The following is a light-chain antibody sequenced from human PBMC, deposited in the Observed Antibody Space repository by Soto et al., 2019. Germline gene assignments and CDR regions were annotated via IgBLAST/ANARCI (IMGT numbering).Light chain of an antibody. CDR3: QHYNSYSEA. J-gene: IGKJ1*01. CDR2: AAS. CDR1: QNIGNW. V-gene: IGKV1-5*01. Sequence: IPVTQFPSSLAASLGDRVTITCRASQNIGNWLAWYQQKPGKVPQLLIYAASSLQSGVPSRFSGSGSGTEFTLTISSLQPDDFATYYCQHYNSYSEAFGQGTKVDIK.